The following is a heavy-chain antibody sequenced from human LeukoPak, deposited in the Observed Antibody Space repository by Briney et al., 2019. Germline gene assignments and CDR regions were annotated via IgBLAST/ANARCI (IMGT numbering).Heavy chain of an antibody. V-gene: IGHV4-34*01. CDR2: INHSGST. Sequence: SETLSLTCAVYGGSFSGYYWSWIRQPPGKGLEWIGEINHSGSTNYNPSLKSRVTISLDTSKNQFSLRLSSVTAADTAVYYCASRGALAAAGTSWFDPWGQGTLVTVSS. J-gene: IGHJ5*02. CDR3: ASRGALAAAGTSWFDP. D-gene: IGHD6-13*01. CDR1: GGSFSGYY.